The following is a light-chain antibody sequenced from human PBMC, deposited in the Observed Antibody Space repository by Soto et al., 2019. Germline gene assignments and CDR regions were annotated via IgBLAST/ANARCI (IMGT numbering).Light chain of an antibody. V-gene: IGLV2-11*01. CDR1: SSDIGNYNY. CDR2: DVS. Sequence: QSVLTQPRSVSGSPGQSVTISCTGTSSDIGNYNYVSWYQQHPDKAPKLMIYDVSKRPSGVPDRFSGSKSGNTASLTISGLQAEDEADYYCCSYAGSYTYVFGTGTKLTVL. J-gene: IGLJ1*01. CDR3: CSYAGSYTYV.